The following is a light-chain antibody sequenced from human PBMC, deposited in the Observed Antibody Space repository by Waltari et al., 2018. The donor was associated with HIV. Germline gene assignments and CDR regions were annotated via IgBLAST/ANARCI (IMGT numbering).Light chain of an antibody. V-gene: IGKV3-20*01. J-gene: IGKJ2*01. CDR2: EAY. Sequence: EVVLTHSPGTLSLSPGERATLSCRASQSVSSSYLAWYQQKSGQPPRLLIYEAYNRAGGVPDRISGSGSGTDFTLTISRLEPEDFGVYFCQLYGRPPVSTFGQGTKLDIK. CDR3: QLYGRPPVST. CDR1: QSVSSSY.